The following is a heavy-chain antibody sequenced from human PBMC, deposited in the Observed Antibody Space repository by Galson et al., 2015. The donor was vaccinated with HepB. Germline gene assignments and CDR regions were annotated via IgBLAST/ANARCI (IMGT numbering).Heavy chain of an antibody. V-gene: IGHV3-21*01. J-gene: IGHJ4*02. CDR3: ATYYDPTY. CDR1: GFTFSSYS. CDR2: ISSSSSYI. Sequence: SLRLSCAASGFTFSSYSMNWVRQAPGKGLGWVSSISSSSSYIYYADSVKGRFTISRDNAKNSLYLQMDSLRAEDSAVYYCATYYDPTYWGQGTLVTVSS. D-gene: IGHD5-12*01.